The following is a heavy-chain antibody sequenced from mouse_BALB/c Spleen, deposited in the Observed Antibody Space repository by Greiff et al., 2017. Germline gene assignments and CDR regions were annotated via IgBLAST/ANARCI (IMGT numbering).Heavy chain of an antibody. Sequence: VQLKQSGPELVKPGASVKISCKASGYSFTGYYMHWVKQSHVKSLEWIGRINPYNGATSYNQNFKDKASLTVDKSSSTAYMELHSLTSEDSAVYYCARSGSSPSYWYFDVWGAGTTVTVSS. V-gene: IGHV1-31*01. J-gene: IGHJ1*01. CDR2: INPYNGAT. CDR1: GYSFTGYY. D-gene: IGHD1-1*01. CDR3: ARSGSSPSYWYFDV.